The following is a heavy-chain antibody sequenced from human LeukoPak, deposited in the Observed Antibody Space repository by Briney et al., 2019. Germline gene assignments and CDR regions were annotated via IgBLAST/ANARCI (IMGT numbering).Heavy chain of an antibody. CDR3: AREISNGYSSSWHTNWFDP. D-gene: IGHD6-13*01. CDR1: GYTFTSYY. Sequence: GASVKVSCKASGYTFTSYYMHWVRQAPGQGLEWMGIINPSGGSTSYAQKFQGRVTMTRDTSTSTVYMELSSLRSEDTAVYYCAREISNGYSSSWHTNWFDPWGQGTLVTVSS. V-gene: IGHV1-46*01. J-gene: IGHJ5*02. CDR2: INPSGGST.